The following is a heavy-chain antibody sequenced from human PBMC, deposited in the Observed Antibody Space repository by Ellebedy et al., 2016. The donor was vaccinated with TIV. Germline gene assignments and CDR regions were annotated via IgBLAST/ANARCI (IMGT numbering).Heavy chain of an antibody. Sequence: GESLKISCAASGFTFSYYALHWVRQAPGKGLEWVAVISDDGTSEHYGDSVKGRFTISSDTSKNTLYMKMNSLRVEDTAVYYCAVSRWAAAGLYYFDFWGQGTLVTVSS. CDR3: AVSRWAAAGLYYFDF. CDR1: GFTFSYYA. D-gene: IGHD6-13*01. J-gene: IGHJ4*02. V-gene: IGHV3-30-3*01. CDR2: ISDDGTSE.